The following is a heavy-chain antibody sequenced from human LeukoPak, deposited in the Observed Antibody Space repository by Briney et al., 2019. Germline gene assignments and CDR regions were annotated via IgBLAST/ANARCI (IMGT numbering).Heavy chain of an antibody. J-gene: IGHJ4*02. V-gene: IGHV1-3*01. D-gene: IGHD3-22*01. CDR1: GYTFTSYA. Sequence: GASVKVSCKASGYTFTSYAMHWVRQAPGQRLEWMGWINAGNGNTKYSQKFQGRVTITRDTSASTAHMELSSLRSEDTAVYYCARDRGFMIVVVLPDYWGQETLVTVSS. CDR2: INAGNGNT. CDR3: ARDRGFMIVVVLPDY.